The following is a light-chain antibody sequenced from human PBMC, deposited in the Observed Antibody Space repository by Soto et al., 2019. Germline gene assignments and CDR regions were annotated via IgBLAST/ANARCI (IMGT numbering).Light chain of an antibody. CDR2: DAS. J-gene: IGKJ2*01. V-gene: IGKV3-11*01. CDR3: QQCSSWPYT. CDR1: QSVRGS. Sequence: EIVLTQSPATLSLSPGDRVTLSCRASQSVRGSLAWYQQKPGQAPRLLIYDASNRATGIPVRFSGSGSGTDFSLTISSLAPVDFAVYYCQQCSSWPYTFGQGTKL.